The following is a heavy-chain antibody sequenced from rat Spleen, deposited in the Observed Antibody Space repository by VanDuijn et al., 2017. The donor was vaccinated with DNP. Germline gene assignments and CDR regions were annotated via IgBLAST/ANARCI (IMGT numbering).Heavy chain of an antibody. Sequence: QVQLKDSGPGLVQPSQTLSLTCTVSGFSLTSYHVHWVRPPPGKGLERMGRIQSDGNTDYNSVLKSRLSISRDTSKSQVFLKMNSLQPEDTGTYYCARLSGVYYGSSYAMDAWGQGTSVTVSS. D-gene: IGHD1-6*01. CDR3: ARLSGVYYGSSYAMDA. V-gene: IGHV2-27*01. CDR2: IQSDGNT. CDR1: GFSLTSYH. J-gene: IGHJ4*01.